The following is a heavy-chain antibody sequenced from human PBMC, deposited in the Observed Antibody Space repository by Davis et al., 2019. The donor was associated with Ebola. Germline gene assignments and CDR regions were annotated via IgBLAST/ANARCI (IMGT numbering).Heavy chain of an antibody. Sequence: GESLKISCAASGFTVSSNYMSWVRQAPGKGLEWVSVIYSGGSTYYADYVKGRFTISRHNSKNTLYLQMNSLRAEDTAVYYCATNYYYYYGMDVWGQGTTVTVSS. V-gene: IGHV3-53*04. CDR1: GFTVSSNY. J-gene: IGHJ6*02. CDR2: IYSGGST. CDR3: ATNYYYYYGMDV.